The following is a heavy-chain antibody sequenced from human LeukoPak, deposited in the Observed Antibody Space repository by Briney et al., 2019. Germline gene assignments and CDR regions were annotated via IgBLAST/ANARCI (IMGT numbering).Heavy chain of an antibody. V-gene: IGHV1-8*01. CDR1: GYTFTSYD. J-gene: IGHJ5*02. Sequence: ASVKVSCKASGYTFTSYDINWVRQATGQGLEWMGWMNPNSGNTGYAQKFQGRVTLTRNTSISTAYMELNSLRSEDTAVYYCARGGRDGYNRHNWFDPWGQGTLVTVSS. CDR3: ARGGRDGYNRHNWFDP. CDR2: MNPNSGNT. D-gene: IGHD5-24*01.